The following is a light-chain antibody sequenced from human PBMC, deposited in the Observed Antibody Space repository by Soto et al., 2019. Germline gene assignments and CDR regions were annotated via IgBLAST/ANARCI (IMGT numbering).Light chain of an antibody. CDR1: HDVNRN. Sequence: DIQMTQSPSSLSASVGDRVTIACQSSHDVNRNLNWLQQKPGEAPKLLIYDASNLERGVPSRFSGSGSGTDFTLIISSLQREDVATYYCQQYSSMVSFGGGTAIEIK. J-gene: IGKJ4*01. V-gene: IGKV1-33*01. CDR3: QQYSSMVS. CDR2: DAS.